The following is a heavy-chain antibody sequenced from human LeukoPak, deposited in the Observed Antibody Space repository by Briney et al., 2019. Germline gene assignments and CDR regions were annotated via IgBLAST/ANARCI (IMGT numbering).Heavy chain of an antibody. D-gene: IGHD6-19*01. CDR1: GFTFSSYA. Sequence: PGGSQRLSCAASGFTFSSYAMSWVRQAPGKGLEWVSAISGSGGSTYYADSVKGRFTISRDNSKNTLYLQMNSLRAEDTAVYYCAKDPRYSSGWPNWFDPWGQGTLVTVSS. J-gene: IGHJ5*02. V-gene: IGHV3-23*01. CDR3: AKDPRYSSGWPNWFDP. CDR2: ISGSGGST.